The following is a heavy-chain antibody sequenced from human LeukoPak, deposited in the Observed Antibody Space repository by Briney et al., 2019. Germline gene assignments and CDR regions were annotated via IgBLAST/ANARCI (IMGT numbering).Heavy chain of an antibody. V-gene: IGHV4-34*01. CDR2: INHSGST. CDR1: GGSFSGYY. CDR3: ARASYSYDINGWVPFDY. J-gene: IGHJ4*02. D-gene: IGHD3-22*01. Sequence: TSETLSLTCAVYGGSFSGYYWSWIRQPPGKGLEWIGEINHSGSTNYSPSLKSRVTISVDTSKNQFSLKLSSVTAADTAVYYCARASYSYDINGWVPFDYWGQGTLVTVSS.